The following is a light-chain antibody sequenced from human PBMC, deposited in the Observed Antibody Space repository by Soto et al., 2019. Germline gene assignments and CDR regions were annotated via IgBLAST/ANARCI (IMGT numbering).Light chain of an antibody. CDR1: SSDVGGYNL. Sequence: QSVLTQPASVSGSPGQSITISCTGTSSDVGGYNLVSWYQQHPGEAPKLMIYEVTNRPSGVSNRFSGSTDGSSNSASLTISGLQTEDEADYYCQSYDADFVIFGGGTKLTVL. V-gene: IGLV2-14*03. J-gene: IGLJ2*01. CDR2: EVT. CDR3: QSYDADFVI.